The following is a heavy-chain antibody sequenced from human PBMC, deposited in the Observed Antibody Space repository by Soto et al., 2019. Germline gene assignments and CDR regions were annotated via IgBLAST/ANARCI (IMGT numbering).Heavy chain of an antibody. CDR2: IYYSGST. V-gene: IGHV4-31*03. Sequence: QVQLQESGPGLVKPSQTLSLTCTVSGGSISSGGYYWSWIRQHPGKGLEWIGYIYYSGSTYYNPSLQSRFTISVDTSKNHFSLKLSSVTAADTAVYYCAREEGGGYDHRWFDPWGQGTLVTVSS. CDR3: AREEGGGYDHRWFDP. J-gene: IGHJ5*02. D-gene: IGHD5-12*01. CDR1: GGSISSGGYY.